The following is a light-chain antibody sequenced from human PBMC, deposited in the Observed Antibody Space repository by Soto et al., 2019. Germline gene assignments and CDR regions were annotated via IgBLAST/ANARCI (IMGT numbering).Light chain of an antibody. Sequence: DIQMTQSPSTLSASVGDRVTITCRASQSINTWLAWYQQKPGKAAKLLIYRASTLESGVPSRFSGSGSGTEFTLTISSLQPDDFSTYCCQHYNTYSGTFGPGTKVDI. J-gene: IGKJ3*01. V-gene: IGKV1-5*03. CDR2: RAS. CDR3: QHYNTYSGT. CDR1: QSINTW.